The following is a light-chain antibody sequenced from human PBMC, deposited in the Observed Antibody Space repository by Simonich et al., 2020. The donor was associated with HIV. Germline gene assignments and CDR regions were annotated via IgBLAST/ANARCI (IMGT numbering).Light chain of an antibody. CDR2: DAS. V-gene: IGKV3D-20*01. Sequence: IVLTQSPGTLSLSPGERATLSCRASQGVGRTYLAWYQQKPGLAPRLLIYDASSRATGIPERFRGSGSGTDFTLTINRLEPEDFAVYYCQLYGDSPYTFGQGTKVEIK. J-gene: IGKJ2*01. CDR3: QLYGDSPYT. CDR1: QGVGRTY.